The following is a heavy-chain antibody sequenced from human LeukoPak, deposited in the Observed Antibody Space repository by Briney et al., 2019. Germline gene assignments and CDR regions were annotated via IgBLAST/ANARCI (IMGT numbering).Heavy chain of an antibody. CDR3: ARRAYCGGDCYVDY. Sequence: GESLKISCKGSGYSFSNYWIGWVRQMPGKGLEWMGIIYPGDSDTRYSPPFEGQVTISADKSISTAYLQWSSLKASDTAMYYCARRAYCGGDCYVDYWGQGTLVTVSS. J-gene: IGHJ4*02. CDR2: IYPGDSDT. D-gene: IGHD2-21*02. V-gene: IGHV5-51*01. CDR1: GYSFSNYW.